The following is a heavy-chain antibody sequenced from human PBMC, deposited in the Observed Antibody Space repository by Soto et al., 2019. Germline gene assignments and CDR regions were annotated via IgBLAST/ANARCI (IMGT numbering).Heavy chain of an antibody. CDR1: GGSISSYF. Sequence: SETLSLTCTVSGGSISSYFWSWIRQPPGKGLEWIGYIYYSGSTNYNPSLKSRVTISVDTSKNQLSLRLSSVTAADTAVYYCARVGYCGGDCSFPDYWGQGTLVTVSS. V-gene: IGHV4-59*01. J-gene: IGHJ4*02. CDR3: ARVGYCGGDCSFPDY. D-gene: IGHD2-21*02. CDR2: IYYSGST.